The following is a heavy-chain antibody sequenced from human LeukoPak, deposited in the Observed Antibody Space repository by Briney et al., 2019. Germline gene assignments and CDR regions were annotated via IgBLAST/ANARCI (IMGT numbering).Heavy chain of an antibody. J-gene: IGHJ3*02. Sequence: PGGSLRLSCTAAGFTFSSYWMSWVRQAPGKGPEWVANIKQDGSEKYYVDSVKGRFTISRDNAKNSLYLQMNSLRAEDTAVYYCVGYSSSWYSAFDIWGQGTMVTVSS. V-gene: IGHV3-7*01. CDR3: VGYSSSWYSAFDI. CDR2: IKQDGSEK. CDR1: GFTFSSYW. D-gene: IGHD6-13*01.